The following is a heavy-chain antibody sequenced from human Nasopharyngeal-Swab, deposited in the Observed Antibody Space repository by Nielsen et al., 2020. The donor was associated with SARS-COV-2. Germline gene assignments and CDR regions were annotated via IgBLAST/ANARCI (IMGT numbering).Heavy chain of an antibody. D-gene: IGHD2-15*01. V-gene: IGHV4-34*01. Sequence: PGKGLEWIGEINHSGSTNYNPSLKSRVTISVDTSKNQFSLKLSSVTAADTAVHYCAREALLGYCSGGSCYRTWFDPWGQGTLVTVSS. CDR3: AREALLGYCSGGSCYRTWFDP. CDR2: INHSGST. J-gene: IGHJ5*02.